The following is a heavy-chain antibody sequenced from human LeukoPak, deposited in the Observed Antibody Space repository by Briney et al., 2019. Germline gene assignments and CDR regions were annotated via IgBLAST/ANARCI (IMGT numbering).Heavy chain of an antibody. CDR3: ARVLGNLIDY. CDR1: GGSFSGYY. Sequence: PSETLSLTCAVYGGSFSGYYWSWIRQPPGKGLEWIGEINHSGSTNYNPSLKSRVTISVDTSKNQFSLKLSSVTAADTAVYYCARVLGNLIDYWGQGTLVTVSS. J-gene: IGHJ4*02. D-gene: IGHD3-3*02. V-gene: IGHV4-34*01. CDR2: INHSGST.